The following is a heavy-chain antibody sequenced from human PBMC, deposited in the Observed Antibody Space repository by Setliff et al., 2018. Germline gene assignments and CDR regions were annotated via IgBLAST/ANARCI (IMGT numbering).Heavy chain of an antibody. CDR2: IGTAGDT. D-gene: IGHD3-10*01. CDR3: ARGANYGSGSSDFDY. J-gene: IGHJ4*02. Sequence: GSLRLSCAASGFTFSSYDMHWVRQATGKGLEWVSAIGTAGDTYYPGSVKGRFTISRENAKNSLYLQMNSLRAGDTAVYYCARGANYGSGSSDFDYWGQGTLVTVSS. CDR1: GFTFSSYD. V-gene: IGHV3-13*01.